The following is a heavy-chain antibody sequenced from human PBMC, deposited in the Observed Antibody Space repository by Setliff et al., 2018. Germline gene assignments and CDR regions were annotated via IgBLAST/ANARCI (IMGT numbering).Heavy chain of an antibody. CDR3: ARGGFVGDL. D-gene: IGHD3-16*01. Sequence: PGGSLRLSCEASGFSFIDYQFNWVRQTPGEGLEWISYISSSTIYYADSVKGRFTIPRDNAKNSVYLQMNSLRVDDTAVYYCARGGFVGDLWGQGTLVTVSS. V-gene: IGHV3-48*03. CDR2: ISSSTI. J-gene: IGHJ5*02. CDR1: GFSFIDYQ.